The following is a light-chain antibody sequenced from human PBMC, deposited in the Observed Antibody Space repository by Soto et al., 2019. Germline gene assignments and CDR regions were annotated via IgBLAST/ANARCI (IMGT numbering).Light chain of an antibody. CDR2: EVS. CDR3: SSYTGSNNLGV. J-gene: IGLJ1*01. CDR1: SGDVGGYNF. V-gene: IGLV2-8*01. Sequence: QSVLTQPPSASGSPGQSVTISRTGTSGDVGGYNFVSWYQQHPGKAPKLIIYEVSKRPSGVPDRFSGAKSGNTASLTVSGLQAEDEADYYCSSYTGSNNLGVFGTGTKLTVL.